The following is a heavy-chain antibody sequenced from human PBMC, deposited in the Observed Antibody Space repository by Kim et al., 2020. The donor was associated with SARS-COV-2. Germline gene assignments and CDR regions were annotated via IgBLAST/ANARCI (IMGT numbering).Heavy chain of an antibody. V-gene: IGHV4-39*01. CDR3: ARHPEDGGVTSSNYAFDL. CDR1: GGSISSTSYY. D-gene: IGHD3-16*01. Sequence: SETLSLTCTVSGGSISSTSYYWGWIRQPPGKGLEWIGSMYYGGSTYYNPSLKSRVTISIDTSKNQFSLKLTSVTAADTAVYYCARHPEDGGVTSSNYAFDLWGQGTMVTVSS. J-gene: IGHJ3*01. CDR2: MYYGGST.